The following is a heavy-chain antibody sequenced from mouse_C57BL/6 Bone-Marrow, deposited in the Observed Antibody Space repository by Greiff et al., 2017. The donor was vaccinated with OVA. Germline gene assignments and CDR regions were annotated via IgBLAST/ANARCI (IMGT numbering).Heavy chain of an antibody. CDR2: IDPSDSET. Sequence: QVQLQQSGAELVRPGSSVKLSCKASGYTFTSYWMHWVKQRPIQGLEWIGNIDPSDSETHYNQKFKDKATLTVDKSSSTAYMQLSSLTSEDSAVYYCARKRGDWYFDVWGTGTTVTVSS. CDR3: ARKRGDWYFDV. CDR1: GYTFTSYW. J-gene: IGHJ1*03. V-gene: IGHV1-52*01.